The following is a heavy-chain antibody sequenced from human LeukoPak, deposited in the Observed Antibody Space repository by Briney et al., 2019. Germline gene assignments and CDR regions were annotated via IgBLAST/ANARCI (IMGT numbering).Heavy chain of an antibody. CDR2: INHSGST. CDR1: GGSFSGYY. D-gene: IGHD3-3*01. Sequence: SETLSLTCAVYGGSFSGYYWSWIRQPPGKGLEWIGEINHSGSTNYNPSLKSRVTISVDTSKNQFSLKLSSVTAADTAVYYCARVGLGITIFGVVRYGMDVWGQGTTVTVSS. V-gene: IGHV4-34*01. J-gene: IGHJ6*02. CDR3: ARVGLGITIFGVVRYGMDV.